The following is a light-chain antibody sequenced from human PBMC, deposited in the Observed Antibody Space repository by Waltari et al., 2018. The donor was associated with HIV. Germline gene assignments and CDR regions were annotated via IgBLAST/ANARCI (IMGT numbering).Light chain of an antibody. J-gene: IGKJ5*01. CDR2: SAS. V-gene: IGKV1-8*01. CDR1: QNVFGN. CDR3: QQYYGSPT. Sequence: AIRMTQSPSSLSASTGDTVNISCRASQNVFGNLAWYQQSPGKAPKLLVHSASSLQTGVPSRFTATGSGADFTLTIGCLQSDDFATYYCQQYYGSPTFGRGTRV.